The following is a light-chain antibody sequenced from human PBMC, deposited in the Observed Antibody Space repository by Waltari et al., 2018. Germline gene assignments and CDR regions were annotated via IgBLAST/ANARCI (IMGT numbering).Light chain of an antibody. V-gene: IGLV2-14*03. CDR3: SSYMDTTTLEL. CDR1: SPDVASYTF. J-gene: IGLJ2*01. Sequence: QSALTPPASVSGSPGQSITPPCPGTSPDVASYTFLPCYQQHPGKAPKLMIYDVTNRPSGVSNRFSGSKSGNTASLTISGLQAEDEADYYCSSYMDTTTLELFGGGTSLTVL. CDR2: DVT.